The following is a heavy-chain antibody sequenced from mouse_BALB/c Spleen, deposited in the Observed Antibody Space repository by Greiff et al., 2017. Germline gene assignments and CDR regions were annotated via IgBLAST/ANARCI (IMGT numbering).Heavy chain of an antibody. V-gene: IGHV14-4*02. Sequence: VQLRQSGAELVRSGASVKLSCTASGFNIKDYYMHWMKQRPEQGLEWIGWIDPENGDTEYAPKFQGKATMTADTSSNTAYLQLSSLTSEDTAVYYCNHYRYDGYFDYWGQGTTLTVSS. CDR1: GFNIKDYY. J-gene: IGHJ2*01. D-gene: IGHD2-14*01. CDR2: IDPENGDT. CDR3: NHYRYDGYFDY.